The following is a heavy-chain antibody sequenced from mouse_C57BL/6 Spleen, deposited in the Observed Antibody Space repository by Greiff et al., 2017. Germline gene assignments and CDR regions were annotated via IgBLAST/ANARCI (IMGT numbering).Heavy chain of an antibody. D-gene: IGHD2-4*01. V-gene: IGHV1-81*01. CDR3: ARSDYDYAWFAY. CDR1: GYTFTSYG. CDR2: IYPRSGNT. J-gene: IGHJ3*01. Sequence: VQLQESGAELARPGASVKLSCKASGYTFTSYGISWVKQRTGQGLEWIGEIYPRSGNTYYNEKFKGKATLTADKSSSTAYMELRSLTSEDSAVYFCARSDYDYAWFAYWGQGTLVTVSA.